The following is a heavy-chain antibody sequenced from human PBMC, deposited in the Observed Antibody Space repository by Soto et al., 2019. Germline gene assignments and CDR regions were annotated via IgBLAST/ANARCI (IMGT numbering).Heavy chain of an antibody. CDR2: IFSNDAK. CDR1: GFSLRITRMG. V-gene: IGHV2-26*01. Sequence: QVTLKESGPVLVKPTETLTLTCTVSGFSLRITRMGVSWIRQSPGKALEWLAHIFSNDAKSYSPSLKSRLAISRDTSKSQVVLTMTNVAPVDTATYYCARSLYVDYVHWYFDLWGRGTLVTVSS. CDR3: ARSLYVDYVHWYFDL. J-gene: IGHJ2*01. D-gene: IGHD4-17*01.